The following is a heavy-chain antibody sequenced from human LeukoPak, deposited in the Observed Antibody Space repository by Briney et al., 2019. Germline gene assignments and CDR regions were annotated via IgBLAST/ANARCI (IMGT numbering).Heavy chain of an antibody. J-gene: IGHJ4*02. Sequence: GASVKVSFKASGYTFTSYYMHWVRQAPGQGLEWMGIINPSGGSTSHAQKFQGRVTMTRDTSTSTVYMELSSLRSEDTAVYYCARGALQLVHFGYWGQGTLVTVSS. D-gene: IGHD6-6*01. CDR2: INPSGGST. V-gene: IGHV1-46*01. CDR3: ARGALQLVHFGY. CDR1: GYTFTSYY.